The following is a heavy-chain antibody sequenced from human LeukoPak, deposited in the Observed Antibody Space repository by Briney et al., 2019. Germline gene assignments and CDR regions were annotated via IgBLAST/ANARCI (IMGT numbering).Heavy chain of an antibody. V-gene: IGHV4-34*01. D-gene: IGHD1-26*01. CDR2: INHSGST. CDR3: ARVSGWELYFDY. J-gene: IGHJ4*02. CDR1: GGSFSGYY. Sequence: SETLSLTCAVYGGSFSGYYWSWIRQPPGKGLEWIGEINHSGSTNYNPSLKSRVTISVDTSKNQFSLKLSSVTAADTAVYYCARVSGWELYFDYWGQGTLVTVSS.